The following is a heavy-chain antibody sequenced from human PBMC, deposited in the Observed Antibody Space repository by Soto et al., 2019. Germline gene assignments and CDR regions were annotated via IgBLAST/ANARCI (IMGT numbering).Heavy chain of an antibody. V-gene: IGHV3-15*01. CDR3: TTAWIRAVAGRMDY. CDR2: IKSKTDGGTT. D-gene: IGHD6-19*01. Sequence: GGSLRLSCAASGFTFSNAWMSWVRQAPGKGLEWVGRIKSKTDGGTTSYAAPVKGRFTIARDDSKNTLYLQMNSLQTEDTAVYYYTTAWIRAVAGRMDYWGPGTLVTVSS. J-gene: IGHJ4*02. CDR1: GFTFSNAW.